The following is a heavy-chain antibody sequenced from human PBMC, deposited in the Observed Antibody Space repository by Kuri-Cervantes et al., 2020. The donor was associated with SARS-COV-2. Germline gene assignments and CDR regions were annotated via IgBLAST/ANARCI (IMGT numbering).Heavy chain of an antibody. J-gene: IGHJ3*02. Sequence: GESLKISCAASGFTFSSYAMSWVRQAPGKGLEWVSAISGSGGSTYYADSVRGRFTISRDNSKNTLYLQMSSLKTEDTAVYYCTTVPYYDYVSGAFDIWGQGTMVTVSS. CDR1: GFTFSSYA. V-gene: IGHV3-23*01. CDR2: ISGSGGST. CDR3: TTVPYYDYVSGAFDI. D-gene: IGHD3-16*01.